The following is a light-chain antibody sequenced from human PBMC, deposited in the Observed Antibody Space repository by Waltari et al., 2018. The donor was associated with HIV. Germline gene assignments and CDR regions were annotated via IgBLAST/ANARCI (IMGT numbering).Light chain of an antibody. Sequence: SILTQPPSVSVAPGPWVTISCIGNSSKIGADYDVHWYRQVPVTAPKLVLYGDTIRPSGIPDRFSGSKSGNSASLDITGLQADDEADYYCQSYDSSLSGLWVFGGGTKLTVL. CDR2: GDT. CDR1: SSKIGADYD. J-gene: IGLJ3*02. V-gene: IGLV1-40*01. CDR3: QSYDSSLSGLWV.